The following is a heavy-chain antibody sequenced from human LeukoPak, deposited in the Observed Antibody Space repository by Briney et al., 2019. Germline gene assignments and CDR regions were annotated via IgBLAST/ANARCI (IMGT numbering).Heavy chain of an antibody. J-gene: IGHJ4*02. V-gene: IGHV1-69*05. D-gene: IGHD2-15*01. CDR3: ASAQGKRYCSGGSCYWDFDY. CDR1: GGTFSSYA. CDR2: IIPIFGTA. Sequence: SVKVSCKASGGTFSSYAIIWARQAPGQGLEWMGGIIPIFGTANYAQKFQGRVTITTDESTSTAYMELSSLRSEDTAVYYCASAQGKRYCSGGSCYWDFDYWGQGTLVTVSS.